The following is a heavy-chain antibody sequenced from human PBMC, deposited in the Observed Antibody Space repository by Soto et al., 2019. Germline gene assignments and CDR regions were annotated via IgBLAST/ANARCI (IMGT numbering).Heavy chain of an antibody. CDR2: ISYDGSNK. V-gene: IGHV3-30*18. D-gene: IGHD3-10*01. CDR1: GFTFSSYG. J-gene: IGHJ4*02. CDR3: AKDGAYYGSGSFPDH. Sequence: PGGSLRLSCAASGFTFSSYGMHWVRQAPGKGLEWVAVISYDGSNKYYADSVKGRFTISRDNSKNTLYLQMNSLRAEDTAVYYCAKDGAYYGSGSFPDHWGQGTLVTVSS.